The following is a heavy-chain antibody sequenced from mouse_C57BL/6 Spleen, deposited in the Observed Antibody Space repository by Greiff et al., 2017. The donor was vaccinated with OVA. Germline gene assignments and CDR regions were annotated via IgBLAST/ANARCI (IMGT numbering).Heavy chain of an antibody. D-gene: IGHD2-1*01. CDR2: IIPGSGGT. CDR3: ARGRVYGNPYFDV. V-gene: IGHV1-54*01. Sequence: QVQLQQSGAELVRPGTSVKVSCKASGYAFTNYLIEWVKQRPGQGLEWIGVIIPGSGGTNYNEKFKGKATMTADKSSSTAYMQLSSLTSEDSAVYYCARGRVYGNPYFDVWGTGTTVTVSS. J-gene: IGHJ1*03. CDR1: GYAFTNYL.